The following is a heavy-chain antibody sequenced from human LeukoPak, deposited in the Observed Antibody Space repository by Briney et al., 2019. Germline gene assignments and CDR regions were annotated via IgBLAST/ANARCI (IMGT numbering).Heavy chain of an antibody. D-gene: IGHD3-10*01. J-gene: IGHJ6*03. CDR1: GYTFTGYY. V-gene: IGHV1-2*02. CDR3: ARGRKGRFGQYYYYYMDV. CDR2: INPNSGGT. Sequence: ASVKVSCKASGYTFTGYYMHWVRQAPGQGLEWMGWINPNSGGTNYAQKFQGRVTMTRDASISTAYMELSRLRSDDTAVYYCARGRKGRFGQYYYYYMDVWGKGTTVTVSS.